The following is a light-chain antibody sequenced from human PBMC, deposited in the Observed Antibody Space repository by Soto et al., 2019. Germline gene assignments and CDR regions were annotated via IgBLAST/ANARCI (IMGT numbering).Light chain of an antibody. CDR3: QVCDTSSDDRSDPPSDRWV. CDR1: NIGNKN. CDR2: NDS. V-gene: IGLV3-21*02. J-gene: IGLJ3*02. Sequence: SYELTQPPSVSVAPGQTAMITCGGNNIGNKNVHWYQQRPGQAPVLVVYNDSDRPSGIPDRLSASSSENTATLTISRVEAGDEADFYCQVCDTSSDDRSDPPSDRWVFGGGTKLTVL.